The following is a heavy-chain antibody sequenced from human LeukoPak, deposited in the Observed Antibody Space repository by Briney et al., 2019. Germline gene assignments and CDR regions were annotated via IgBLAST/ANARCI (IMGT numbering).Heavy chain of an antibody. CDR1: GGSISSYY. Sequence: SETLSLTCTVSGGSISSYYWSWIRQPAGKGLEWIGRIYTSGSTNYNPSLKSRVTMSVDTSKNQFSLKLSSVTAADTAVYYCAREVVTPHYYYYYMDVWGKGTTVTVSS. V-gene: IGHV4-4*07. J-gene: IGHJ6*03. CDR3: AREVVTPHYYYYYMDV. CDR2: IYTSGST. D-gene: IGHD4-23*01.